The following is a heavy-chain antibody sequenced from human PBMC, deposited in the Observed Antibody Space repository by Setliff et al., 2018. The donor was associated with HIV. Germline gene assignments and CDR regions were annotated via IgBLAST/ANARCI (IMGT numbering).Heavy chain of an antibody. CDR1: GGSISSGNYY. CDR3: GRDEHGFNSNWYGVD. D-gene: IGHD6-13*01. CDR2: IYTSGSA. Sequence: SSETLSLTCTVSGGSISSGNYYWSWIRQAAGKGLEWIGRIYTSGSANYNPSLKSRVTISVDTSKNQFSLKLSSVTVADTALYSCGRDEHGFNSNWYGVDWGQGTLVTVSS. V-gene: IGHV4-61*02. J-gene: IGHJ4*02.